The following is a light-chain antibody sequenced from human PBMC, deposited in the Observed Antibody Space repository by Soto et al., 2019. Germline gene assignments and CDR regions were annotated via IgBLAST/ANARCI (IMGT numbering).Light chain of an antibody. CDR2: GAS. V-gene: IGKV3-20*01. Sequence: EIVLTQSPGTLSLSPGERATFSCRASQSVSSSYLAWYQQKPGQAPRLLIYGASSRATGIPDRFSGSGSGTDFTLTISRLEPEDFAVYYCQQYGSSFGQGTRLEI. J-gene: IGKJ5*01. CDR3: QQYGSS. CDR1: QSVSSSY.